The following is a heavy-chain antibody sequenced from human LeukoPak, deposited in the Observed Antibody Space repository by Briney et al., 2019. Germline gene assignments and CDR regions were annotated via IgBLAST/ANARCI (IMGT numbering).Heavy chain of an antibody. Sequence: GSLRLSCAASGFTFRTYIVNWVRQAPGKGLEWVSSISSSGTHIYYAYSVKGRFTISRDNAMNSLYLQMNSLRAEDTAVYYCARALAAAGTGYYFDYWGQGTLVTVSS. J-gene: IGHJ4*02. CDR3: ARALAAAGTGYYFDY. V-gene: IGHV3-21*01. D-gene: IGHD6-13*01. CDR1: GFTFRTYI. CDR2: ISSSGTHI.